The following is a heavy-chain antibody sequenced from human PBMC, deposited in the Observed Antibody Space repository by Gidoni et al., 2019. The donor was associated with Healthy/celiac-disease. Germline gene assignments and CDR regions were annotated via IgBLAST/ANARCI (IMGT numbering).Heavy chain of an antibody. V-gene: IGHV3-21*01. Sequence: EVQLVESGGGLVKPGGSVRLPWAASVFTFSSYSMNWVRQAPGKGLEWVSSISSSSSYIYYADSVKGRFTISRDNAKNSLYLQMNSLRAEDTAVYYCARDSHYDSSGYLNWFDPWGQGTLVTVSS. CDR2: ISSSSSYI. D-gene: IGHD3-22*01. CDR1: VFTFSSYS. CDR3: ARDSHYDSSGYLNWFDP. J-gene: IGHJ5*02.